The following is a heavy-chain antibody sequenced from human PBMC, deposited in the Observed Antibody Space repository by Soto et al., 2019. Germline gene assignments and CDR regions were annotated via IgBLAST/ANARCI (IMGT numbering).Heavy chain of an antibody. V-gene: IGHV4-59*01. Sequence: SETLSLTCTVSGVSISSYYWSWLRQPPGKGLEWIGYIYYSGRTNYNPSLKSRVTISVDTSKNQFSLKLSSVTAADTAVYYCARGYCSSTSCYIWDNWFDPWGQGTLVTVSA. D-gene: IGHD2-2*02. J-gene: IGHJ5*02. CDR2: IYYSGRT. CDR3: ARGYCSSTSCYIWDNWFDP. CDR1: GVSISSYY.